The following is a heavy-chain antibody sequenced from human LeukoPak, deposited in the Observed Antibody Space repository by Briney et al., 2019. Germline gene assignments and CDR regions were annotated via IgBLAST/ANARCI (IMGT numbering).Heavy chain of an antibody. CDR3: ARRAGGSYF. CDR2: IYHSGGT. Sequence: PSETLSLTCAVSGGSISSNSHYWGWIRQPPGKGLEWIGSIYHSGGTYYNPSLNSRVTISVDTSKNQFSLKLSSVTAADTAVYYCARRAGGSYFWGQGTLVTVSS. CDR1: GGSISSNSHY. D-gene: IGHD1-26*01. J-gene: IGHJ4*02. V-gene: IGHV4-39*07.